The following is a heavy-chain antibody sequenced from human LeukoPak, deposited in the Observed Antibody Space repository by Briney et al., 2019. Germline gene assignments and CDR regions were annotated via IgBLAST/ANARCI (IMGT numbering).Heavy chain of an antibody. J-gene: IGHJ3*02. Sequence: GGSLRLSCAASGFTFSSYWMSWVRQAPGKGLEWVANIKQDGSEKYYVDSVKGRFTISRDNAKNSLYLQMNSLRAEDTAVYYRARVGYCSSTSCYLPGAFDIWGQGTMVTVSS. CDR3: ARVGYCSSTSCYLPGAFDI. V-gene: IGHV3-7*01. CDR2: IKQDGSEK. CDR1: GFTFSSYW. D-gene: IGHD2-2*01.